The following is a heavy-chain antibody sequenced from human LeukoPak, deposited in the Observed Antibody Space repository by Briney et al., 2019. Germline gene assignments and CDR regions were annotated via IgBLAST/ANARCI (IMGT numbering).Heavy chain of an antibody. Sequence: PGRSLRLSCAASGFTFSTYSMHWVRQAPGKGLEWVANILYDGSHEFYADSVKGRFTVSRDNGKNSLYLQMNSLRAEDTAVYFCARDSDSSGWLDYYMDVWGKGTTVTISS. CDR3: ARDSDSSGWLDYYMDV. V-gene: IGHV3-30*04. D-gene: IGHD6-19*01. CDR2: ILYDGSHE. CDR1: GFTFSTYS. J-gene: IGHJ6*03.